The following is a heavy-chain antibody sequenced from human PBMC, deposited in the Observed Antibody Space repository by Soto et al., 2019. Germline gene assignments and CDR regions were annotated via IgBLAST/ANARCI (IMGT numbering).Heavy chain of an antibody. CDR2: ISYDGSNK. D-gene: IGHD5-12*01. Sequence: QVQLVESGGGVVQPGRSLRLSCAASGFTFSSYGMHWVLQAPGKGLEWVAVISYDGSNKYYADSVKGRFTISRDNSKNTLYLQMNSLRAGDTAVYYCAKENRDGYNSFDYGGQGTLVTVSS. J-gene: IGHJ4*02. V-gene: IGHV3-30*18. CDR3: AKENRDGYNSFDY. CDR1: GFTFSSYG.